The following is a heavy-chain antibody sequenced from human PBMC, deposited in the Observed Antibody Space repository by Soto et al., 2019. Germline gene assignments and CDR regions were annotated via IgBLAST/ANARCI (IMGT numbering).Heavy chain of an antibody. D-gene: IGHD5-12*01. J-gene: IGHJ3*02. CDR1: GGTFSSYA. Sequence: GASVKVSCKASGGTFSSYAISWVRQAPGQGLEWMGGIIPIFGTANYAQKFQGRVTITADESTSTAYMELSSLRSEDTAVYYCARAIRDGYKNGAFDIWGQGTMVTVSS. CDR3: ARAIRDGYKNGAFDI. V-gene: IGHV1-69*13. CDR2: IIPIFGTA.